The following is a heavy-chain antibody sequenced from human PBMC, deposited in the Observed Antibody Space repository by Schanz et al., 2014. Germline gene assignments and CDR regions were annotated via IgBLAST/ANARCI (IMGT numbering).Heavy chain of an antibody. Sequence: LQLQESGSGLMTPSQTLSLTCAVSGGSISSGGYSWNWIRRSPGKGLEWIGYIYYSGNTYYNPSLKSRVTIAVDRSKNQFALRLDSVTAADTAVYDCALREKPYGPFASWGQGALVTVSS. J-gene: IGHJ4*02. D-gene: IGHD3-10*01. V-gene: IGHV4-30-2*06. CDR3: ALREKPYGPFAS. CDR1: GGSISSGGYS. CDR2: IYYSGNT.